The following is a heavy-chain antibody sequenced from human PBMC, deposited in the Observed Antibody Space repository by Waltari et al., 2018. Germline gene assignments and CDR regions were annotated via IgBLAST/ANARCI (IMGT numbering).Heavy chain of an antibody. CDR3: TRSGERLAYYFDY. V-gene: IGHV3-30*04. J-gene: IGHJ4*02. Sequence: MHCVRQAPGKGLEWVAVISFDGKNEYYTDSVKGRFTISRDNSNNTLYLQMNSLRTEDTALYYCTRSGERLAYYFDYWGQGVLVTVSS. D-gene: IGHD3-10*01. CDR2: ISFDGKNE.